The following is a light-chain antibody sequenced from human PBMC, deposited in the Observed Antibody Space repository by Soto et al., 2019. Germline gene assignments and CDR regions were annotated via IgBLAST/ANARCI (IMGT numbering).Light chain of an antibody. Sequence: QSALTQPASVSGSPGQSITISCTGTSSDIGSNNYVSWFQQRPGKAPTLIIYEVSNLPSGVSTHFSGSKSGNTASLTISGLLPEDEAEYYCSSYTTTTRLFGGGTKLTVL. CDR1: SSDIGSNNY. J-gene: IGLJ3*02. CDR2: EVS. CDR3: SSYTTTTRL. V-gene: IGLV2-14*01.